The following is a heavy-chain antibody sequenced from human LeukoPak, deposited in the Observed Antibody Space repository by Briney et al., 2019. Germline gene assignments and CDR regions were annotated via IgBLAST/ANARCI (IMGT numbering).Heavy chain of an antibody. CDR3: ARDGRTTVDPTYYGMGV. CDR2: ITGSGAST. CDR1: GFTFSSYA. J-gene: IGHJ6*02. V-gene: IGHV3-23*01. Sequence: GGSLRLSCAASGFTFSSYAMSWVRLVPGKGLEWVSAITGSGASTYYADSVKGRFTISRDNAKNTLFLQVSSLRAEDTAVYYCARDGRTTVDPTYYGMGVWGQGTTVTVSS. D-gene: IGHD4-23*01.